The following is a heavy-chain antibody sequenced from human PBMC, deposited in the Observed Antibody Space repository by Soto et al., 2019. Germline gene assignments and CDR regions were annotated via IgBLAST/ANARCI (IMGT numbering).Heavy chain of an antibody. CDR2: IYYSGGSGCT. J-gene: IGHJ4*02. Sequence: PSETLSLTCNVSGDSVTSGSYYWSWIRQPPGKGLEWIGFIYYSGGSGCTNYSPSLQSRVTISVDTSKNQFSLKLSPVTDADTAVYYCASRHISMSLDYWGQGAQVTVSS. D-gene: IGHD2-21*01. CDR1: GDSVTSGSYY. CDR3: ASRHISMSLDY. V-gene: IGHV4-61*01.